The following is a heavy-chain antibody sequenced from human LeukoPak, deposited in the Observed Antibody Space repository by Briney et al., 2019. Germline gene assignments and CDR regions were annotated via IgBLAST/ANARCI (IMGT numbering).Heavy chain of an antibody. CDR1: GDSISSRSYY. D-gene: IGHD3-10*01. V-gene: IGHV4-39*01. J-gene: IGHJ4*02. CDR2: IYYSGST. CDR3: ARARAMVRGVINY. Sequence: SETLSLTCTVSGDSISSRSYYWGWIRQPPGKGLEWIGSIYYSGSTYYNPSLKSRVTISVNTSKNQFSLKLSSVTAADTAVYYCARARAMVRGVINYWGQGTLVTVSS.